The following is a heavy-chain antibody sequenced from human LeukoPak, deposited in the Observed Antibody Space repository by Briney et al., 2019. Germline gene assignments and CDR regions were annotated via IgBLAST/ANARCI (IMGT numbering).Heavy chain of an antibody. CDR2: ISGSGGST. J-gene: IGHJ4*02. CDR1: GFTFSSYA. V-gene: IGHV3-23*01. D-gene: IGHD3-9*01. Sequence: GGSLRLSCAASGFTFSSYAMSWVRQAPGRGLEWVSAISGSGGSTYYADSVKGRFTIFRDNSKNTLYLQMNSLRAEDTAVYYCAKDSVLRYFDWLSFIDYWGQGTLVTVSS. CDR3: AKDSVLRYFDWLSFIDY.